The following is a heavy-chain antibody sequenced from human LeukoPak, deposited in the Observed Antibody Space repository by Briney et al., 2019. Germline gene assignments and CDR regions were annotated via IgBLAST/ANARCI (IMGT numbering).Heavy chain of an antibody. D-gene: IGHD1-26*01. J-gene: IGHJ4*02. CDR3: ARELPEWELLIPHY. CDR2: INPNSGGT. CDR1: GYTFTGYY. Sequence: ASVKVSCKASGYTFTGYYMHWVRQAPGQGLEWMGWINPNSGGTNYAQKLQGRVTMTRDTSISTAYMELSRLRSDDTAVYYCARELPEWELLIPHYWGQETLVTVSS. V-gene: IGHV1-2*02.